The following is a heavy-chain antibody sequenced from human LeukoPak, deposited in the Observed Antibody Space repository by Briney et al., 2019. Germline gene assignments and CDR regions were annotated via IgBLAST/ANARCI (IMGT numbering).Heavy chain of an antibody. J-gene: IGHJ4*02. CDR3: AKDRSEYSSSWYDY. CDR1: GSTFSSYA. V-gene: IGHV3-23*01. D-gene: IGHD6-13*01. Sequence: GGSLRLSCAASGSTFSSYAMSWVRQAPGKGLEWVSAISGSGGSTYYADSVRGRFTISRDNSMNTLHLQMNSLRAEDTAVYYCAKDRSEYSSSWYDYWGQGTLVTVSS. CDR2: ISGSGGST.